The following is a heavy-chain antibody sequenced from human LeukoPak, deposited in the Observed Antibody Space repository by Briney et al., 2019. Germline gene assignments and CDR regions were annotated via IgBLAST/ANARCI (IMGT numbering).Heavy chain of an antibody. J-gene: IGHJ4*02. CDR1: GFTFGDVV. CDR3: GRPTGGTKDY. Sequence: GGSLRLSCVASGFTFGDVVMSWVRQAPGKGLEWVSAISYNGASTDYADSVKGRFAISRDNSKNTLYLQMNSLRAEDTAVYYWGRPTGGTKDYWGQGTQVTVSS. V-gene: IGHV3-23*01. D-gene: IGHD1-14*01. CDR2: ISYNGAST.